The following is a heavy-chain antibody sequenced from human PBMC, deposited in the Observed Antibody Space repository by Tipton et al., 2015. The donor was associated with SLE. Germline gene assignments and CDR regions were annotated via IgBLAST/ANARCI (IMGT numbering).Heavy chain of an antibody. CDR2: IYFSGST. V-gene: IGHV4-31*02. J-gene: IGHJ3*01. CDR3: ASGILTGNAAFDV. Sequence: LRLSCTVSGGSISSGNYYWSWIRQHPGKGLEWIGYIYFSGSTKYNPSLKSRLTISVDTSKNQLSLRLSSVTAADTAVYYCASGILTGNAAFDVWGQGTMVTISP. D-gene: IGHD3-9*01. CDR1: GGSISSGNYY.